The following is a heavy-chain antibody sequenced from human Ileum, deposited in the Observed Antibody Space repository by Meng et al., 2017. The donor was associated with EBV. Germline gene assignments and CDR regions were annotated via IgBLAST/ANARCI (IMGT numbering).Heavy chain of an antibody. CDR3: ARGQKGYFDL. CDR1: GACLTSSNNY. V-gene: IGHV4-30-4*01. J-gene: IGHJ2*01. Sequence: VQAHESWPALGMHSHTLYLSGCVTGACLTSSNNYWIWIHQPPGKCLEWSGHIYNSGSTYYNPSLKSRITISVDTSKNQFSLKLSSVTAADTAVYYCARGQKGYFDLWGRGTLVTVSS. CDR2: IYNSGST.